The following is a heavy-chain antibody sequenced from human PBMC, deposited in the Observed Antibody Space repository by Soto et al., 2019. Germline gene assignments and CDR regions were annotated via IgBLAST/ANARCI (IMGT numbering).Heavy chain of an antibody. CDR2: INPTGGRA. J-gene: IGHJ4*02. CDR3: SIYRCSSTRCYPDY. D-gene: IGHD2-2*01. CDR1: GYHFTRYY. Sequence: ASVKVSCKTSGYHFTRYYIHWVRQAPGKGLEWMGIINPTGGRATYAQKFQGRVSMTTDTSTTTVYMELTGLKSEDTAVYLCSIYRCSSTRCYPDYWGQGTLVTRLL. V-gene: IGHV1-46*03.